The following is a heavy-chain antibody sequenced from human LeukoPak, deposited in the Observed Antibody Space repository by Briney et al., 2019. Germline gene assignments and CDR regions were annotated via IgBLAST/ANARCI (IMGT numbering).Heavy chain of an antibody. CDR2: IRYDGSNK. V-gene: IGHV3-30*02. CDR3: AKDGGTHFDH. D-gene: IGHD1-26*01. CDR1: GFTFSSYG. J-gene: IGHJ4*02. Sequence: GGSLRLSCASSGFTFSSYGMHWVRQAPGKGLEWVTFIRYDGSNKYYADSVKGRFTISRDNSKNTLYLQMNSLRPEDTAVYYCAKDGGTHFDHWGQGTLVTVSS.